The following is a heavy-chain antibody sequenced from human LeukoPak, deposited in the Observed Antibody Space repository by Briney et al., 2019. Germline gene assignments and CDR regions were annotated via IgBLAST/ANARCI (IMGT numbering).Heavy chain of an antibody. J-gene: IGHJ4*02. D-gene: IGHD3-3*01. V-gene: IGHV3-21*01. CDR3: ASLRYDFWSGPTPIFDY. Sequence: GGSLRLSCAASGFTFSSYSMNWVRQAPGKGLEWVSSISSSSSYIYYADSVKGRFTISRDNAKNSLYLQMNSLRAEDTAVYYCASLRYDFWSGPTPIFDYWAQGTLVTVFS. CDR2: ISSSSSYI. CDR1: GFTFSSYS.